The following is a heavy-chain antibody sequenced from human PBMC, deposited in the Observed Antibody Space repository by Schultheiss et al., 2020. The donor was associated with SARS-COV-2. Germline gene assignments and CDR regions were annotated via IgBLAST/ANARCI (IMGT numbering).Heavy chain of an antibody. J-gene: IGHJ6*02. D-gene: IGHD1-7*01. CDR2: ISGSGGST. CDR1: GFTFSDYY. V-gene: IGHV3-23*01. CDR3: AKDSIGQLELLHGDYYYYGMDV. Sequence: GGSLRLSCAASGFTFSDYYMTWVRQAPGKGLEWVSGISGSGGSTHYADSVKGRFTISRDNSKNTLYLQMSSLRAEDTAVYYCAKDSIGQLELLHGDYYYYGMDVWGQGTTVTVSS.